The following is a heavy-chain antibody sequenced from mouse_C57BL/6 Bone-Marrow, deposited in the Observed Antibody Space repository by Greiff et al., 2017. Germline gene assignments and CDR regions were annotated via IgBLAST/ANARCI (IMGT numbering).Heavy chain of an antibody. V-gene: IGHV1-26*01. CDR3: ASDFDY. CDR2: INPNNGGT. Sequence: VQLQQSGPELVKPGASVKISCKASGYTFTDYYMNWVKQSHGKSLEWIGDINPNNGGTSYNQKFKGKATLTVDKSSSTAYMELRGLTSGDSAVYYCASDFDYWGQGTTLTVSS. CDR1: GYTFTDYY. J-gene: IGHJ2*01.